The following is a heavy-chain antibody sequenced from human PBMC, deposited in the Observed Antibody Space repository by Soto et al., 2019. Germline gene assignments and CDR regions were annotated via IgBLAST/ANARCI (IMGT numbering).Heavy chain of an antibody. Sequence: GGSLRLSCAAPGFSLRSQLMHWIRQAPWKGLEWVSRTSPDGSTIYADSVKGRFTISRDNAKNTVYLQMNSLRAEDTAMYYCSVSIFGVVNYGGQGTLVTV. CDR2: TSPDGST. D-gene: IGHD3-3*01. CDR1: GFSLRSQL. CDR3: SVSIFGVVNY. J-gene: IGHJ4*02. V-gene: IGHV3-74*01.